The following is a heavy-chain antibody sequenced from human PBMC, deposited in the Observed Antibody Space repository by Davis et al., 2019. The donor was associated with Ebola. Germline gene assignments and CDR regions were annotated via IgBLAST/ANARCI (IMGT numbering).Heavy chain of an antibody. D-gene: IGHD2-15*01. Sequence: GRFTISRDDSKSIAYLQMNSLKTEDTAVYYCTRRVVVDYWGQGTLVTVSS. CDR3: TRRVVVDY. J-gene: IGHJ4*02. V-gene: IGHV3-49*02.